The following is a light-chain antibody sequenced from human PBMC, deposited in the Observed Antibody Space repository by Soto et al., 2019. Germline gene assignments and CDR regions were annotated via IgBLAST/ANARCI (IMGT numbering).Light chain of an antibody. Sequence: QSALTQPASVSGSPGQSITISCTGTSSDVGSYNYVSWYQLHPGKAPKLMIYEVSNRPSGVSSRFSGSKSGDTASLTISGLQAEDEADYYCSSYTPRTTPYAFGTGTKVTVL. J-gene: IGLJ1*01. CDR2: EVS. CDR1: SSDVGSYNY. CDR3: SSYTPRTTPYA. V-gene: IGLV2-14*01.